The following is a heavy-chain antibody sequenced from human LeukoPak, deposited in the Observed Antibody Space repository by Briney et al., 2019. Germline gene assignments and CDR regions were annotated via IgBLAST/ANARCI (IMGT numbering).Heavy chain of an antibody. J-gene: IGHJ4*02. CDR1: GGSFSGYY. CDR3: ARGNYYPFDY. V-gene: IGHV4-34*01. D-gene: IGHD3-10*01. Sequence: KPSETLSLTCAVYGGSFSGYYWSWIRQPPGKGLEWIGEINHSGSTNYNPSLKSRVTISVDTSKNQFSLKLSSVTAADTAVYYCARGNYYPFDYWGQGTLVTVSS. CDR2: INHSGST.